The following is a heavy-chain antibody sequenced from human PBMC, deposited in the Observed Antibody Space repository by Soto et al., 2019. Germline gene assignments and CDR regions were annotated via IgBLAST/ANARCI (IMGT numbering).Heavy chain of an antibody. V-gene: IGHV3-23*01. D-gene: IGHD2-2*02. CDR2: ISGSGVST. J-gene: IGHJ4*02. Sequence: GALRLSCAASVFTFSSYGMNWVRQAPGKGLEWVSGISGSGVSTYYADSVKGRFTIFRDNSKNTLYLQMNSLRAEDTAVYYCAKGDTVFDYWGQGNLVTVSS. CDR1: VFTFSSYG. CDR3: AKGDTVFDY.